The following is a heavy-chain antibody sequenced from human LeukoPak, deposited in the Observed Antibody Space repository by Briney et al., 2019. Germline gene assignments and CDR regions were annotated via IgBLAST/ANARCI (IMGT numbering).Heavy chain of an antibody. J-gene: IGHJ4*02. Sequence: GESLKISCKGSGYSFTTHWIGWVRQMPGKGLEWMGIIYPGNSDTRYSPSFQGQVSISADKSISTAYLQWSSLKASDTAMYYCARQTRERGADWGQGTLVTVSS. V-gene: IGHV5-51*01. CDR1: GYSFTTHW. CDR3: ARQTRERGAD. CDR2: IYPGNSDT. D-gene: IGHD3-10*01.